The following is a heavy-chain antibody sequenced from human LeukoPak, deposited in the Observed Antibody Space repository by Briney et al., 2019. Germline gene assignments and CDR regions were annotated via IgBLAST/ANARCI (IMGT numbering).Heavy chain of an antibody. CDR3: AKGSLRSCRGVICYSLDY. V-gene: IGHV3-23*01. D-gene: IGHD2-15*01. Sequence: GGSLRLSCAASGFTFSTYAMSWVRQSPGKGLEWVSAISGSDAGTYYADSVKGRFTISRDNSKNTLYLQMNSLRAEDTATFYCAKGSLRSCRGVICYSLDYWGQGSLVTVSS. J-gene: IGHJ4*02. CDR2: ISGSDAGT. CDR1: GFTFSTYA.